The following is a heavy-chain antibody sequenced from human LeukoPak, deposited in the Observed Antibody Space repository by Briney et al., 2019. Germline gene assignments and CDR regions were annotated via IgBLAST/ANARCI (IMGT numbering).Heavy chain of an antibody. Sequence: PSETLSLTCTVSGGSISSYYWSWIRQPAGKGLEWIGRIYTSGSTNYNPSLKSRVTMSVDTSKNQFSLKLSSVTAADTAVYYCARDSGHYYGSGSYYTKLDYWGQGTLVTVSS. D-gene: IGHD3-10*01. J-gene: IGHJ4*02. V-gene: IGHV4-4*07. CDR2: IYTSGST. CDR1: GGSISSYY. CDR3: ARDSGHYYGSGSYYTKLDY.